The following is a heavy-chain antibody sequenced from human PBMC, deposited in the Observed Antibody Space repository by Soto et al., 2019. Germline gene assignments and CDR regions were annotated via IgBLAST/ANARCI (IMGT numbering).Heavy chain of an antibody. CDR2: IKSKTDGGTT. CDR3: TPYGDYPGGYYGMDV. V-gene: IGHV3-15*07. CDR1: GFTFSNAW. D-gene: IGHD4-17*01. Sequence: EVQLVESGGGLVKPGGSLRLSCAASGFTFSNAWMNWVRQAPGKGLEWVGRIKSKTDGGTTDYAAPVKGRFTISRDDSKNTLYRKMNSLKTEDTAVYYCTPYGDYPGGYYGMDVWGQGTTVTVSS. J-gene: IGHJ6*02.